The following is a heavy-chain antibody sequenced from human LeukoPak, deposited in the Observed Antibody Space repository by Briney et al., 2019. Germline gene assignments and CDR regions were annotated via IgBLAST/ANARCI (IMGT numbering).Heavy chain of an antibody. CDR1: GYTFTSYG. D-gene: IGHD3-22*01. Sequence: GASVKVSCKASGYTFTSYGISWVRQAPGQGLEWMGWISAYNGNTNYAQKLQGRVTMTTDTSTSTAYMELRSQRSDDTAVYYCARGGYYYDSSGYPPNPYGMDVWGQGTTVTVSS. V-gene: IGHV1-18*01. CDR3: ARGGYYYDSSGYPPNPYGMDV. CDR2: ISAYNGNT. J-gene: IGHJ6*02.